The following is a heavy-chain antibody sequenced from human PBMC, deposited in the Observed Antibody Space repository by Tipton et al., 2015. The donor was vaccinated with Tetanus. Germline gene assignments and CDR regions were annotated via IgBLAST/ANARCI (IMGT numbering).Heavy chain of an antibody. CDR3: ARDGMRYGGYDY. CDR2: ISWNSGSI. CDR1: GFTFDDYA. Sequence: RSLRLSCAASGFTFDDYAMHWVRQAPGKGLEWVPGISWNSGSIGYADPVKGRFTISRDNAKNSLYLQMNSLRAEDTALYYCARDGMRYGGYDYWGQGTLVTVSS. V-gene: IGHV3-9*01. D-gene: IGHD3-10*01. J-gene: IGHJ4*02.